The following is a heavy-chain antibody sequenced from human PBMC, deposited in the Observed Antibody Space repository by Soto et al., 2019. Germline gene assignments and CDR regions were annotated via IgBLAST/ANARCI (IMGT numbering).Heavy chain of an antibody. CDR3: VRGYSSSFDY. J-gene: IGHJ4*02. CDR2: TYYRSKWTN. V-gene: IGHV6-1*01. Sequence: SQTLSLTCAISGDSVSSTSASWNWIRQSQSRGLEWLGRTYYRSKWTNDYAVSGKSRITINPDTSKNQFSLQLSSVTPEDTAMYYCVRGYSSSFDYWGQGTLVTVSS. D-gene: IGHD6-6*01. CDR1: GDSVSSTSAS.